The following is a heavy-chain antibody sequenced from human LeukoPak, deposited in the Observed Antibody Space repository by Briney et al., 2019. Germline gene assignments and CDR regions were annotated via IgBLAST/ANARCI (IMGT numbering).Heavy chain of an antibody. Sequence: PSQTLPLTCTVSGGSISSGSYYWSWIRQPAGKGLEWIGRIYTSGSTNYNPSLKSRVTISVDTSKNQFSLKLSSVTAADTAVYYCASFNYGSGRIDYWGQGTLVTVSS. CDR2: IYTSGST. D-gene: IGHD3-10*01. V-gene: IGHV4-61*02. CDR1: GGSISSGSYY. J-gene: IGHJ4*02. CDR3: ASFNYGSGRIDY.